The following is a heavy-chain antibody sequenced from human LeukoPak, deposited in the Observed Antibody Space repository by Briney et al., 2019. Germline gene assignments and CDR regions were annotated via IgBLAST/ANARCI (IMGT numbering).Heavy chain of an antibody. D-gene: IGHD2-15*01. Sequence: PSETLSLTCAVYGGSFSGYYWSWIRQPPGKGLEWIGEINHSGGTNYNPSPKSRVTISVDTSKNQFSLKLSSVTAADTAVYYCARGGRVRRVVVVVAATPQLWFDPWGQGTLVTVSS. CDR2: INHSGGT. CDR3: ARGGRVRRVVVVVAATPQLWFDP. CDR1: GGSFSGYY. J-gene: IGHJ5*02. V-gene: IGHV4-34*01.